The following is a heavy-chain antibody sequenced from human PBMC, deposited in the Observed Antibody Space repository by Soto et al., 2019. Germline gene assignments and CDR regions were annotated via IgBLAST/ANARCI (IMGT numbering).Heavy chain of an antibody. CDR3: VRDLALMADF. CDR2: ILYDGSKK. Sequence: VQLVESGGGVVHPGGSLRLSCVASGFSLNTYGIYWVRQSPGKGLQWMAQILYDGSKKHYADSVKGRFTITRDNSKNTVYLQMDSLRVDDTAMYYCVRDLALMADFWGQGNLGIVSS. CDR1: GFSLNTYG. J-gene: IGHJ4*02. V-gene: IGHV3-30*03.